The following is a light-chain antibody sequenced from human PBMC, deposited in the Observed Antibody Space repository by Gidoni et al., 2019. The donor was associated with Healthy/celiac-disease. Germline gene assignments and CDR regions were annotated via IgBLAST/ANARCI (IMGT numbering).Light chain of an antibody. CDR2: EVS. V-gene: IGLV2-23*02. J-gene: IGLJ1*01. CDR1: SSDVGSYNL. Sequence: QSALTQPASVSGSPGQSITITCTGTSSDVGSYNLVSWYQQHPGKAPKLMIYEVSKRPSGVSNRFSGSKSGNTASLTISGLQAEDEAYYYCCSYAGSKYVFGTGTKVTVL. CDR3: CSYAGSKYV.